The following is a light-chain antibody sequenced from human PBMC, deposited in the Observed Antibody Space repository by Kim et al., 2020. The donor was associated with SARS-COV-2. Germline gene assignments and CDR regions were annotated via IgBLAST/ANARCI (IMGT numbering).Light chain of an antibody. Sequence: SYELTQPPSVSVSPGQTASITFSGDKVGDKYACWYQQKPGQSPVLVIYQDSKRPSGIPERFSGSNPGNTATLTISGTQAMDEADYFCQAWDSSTGVVFGGGTQLTVL. CDR1: KVGDKY. J-gene: IGLJ2*01. CDR3: QAWDSSTGVV. V-gene: IGLV3-1*01. CDR2: QDS.